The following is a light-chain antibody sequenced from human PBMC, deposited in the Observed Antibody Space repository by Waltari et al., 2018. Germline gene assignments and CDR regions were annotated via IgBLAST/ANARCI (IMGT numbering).Light chain of an antibody. V-gene: IGLV5-39*01. J-gene: IGLJ3*02. CDR1: SGLNVGTYS. CDR3: AIWYSSTWV. Sequence: QPVLTQPTSLSASPGASARFTCTLRSGLNVGTYSISRYQRKPGSPPRYLLGSKSNSDAQQGSGVPSRFSGSNDASTNAGLLLISGLQSADEADYFCAIWYSSTWVFGGGTRLTVL. CDR2: SKSNSDA.